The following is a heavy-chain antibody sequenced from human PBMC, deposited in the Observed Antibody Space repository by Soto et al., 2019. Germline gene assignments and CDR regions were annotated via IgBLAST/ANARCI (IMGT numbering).Heavy chain of an antibody. Sequence: SESLSLTCAVYGGSFSGYYWSWIRQPPGKGLEWIGEINHGGTTNYNPSLKSRVTMSLDTSKNQFSLKLTSVTAADTSVYYCARGPEYYYGGSGYVDYWGRGTLVTVSS. CDR2: INHGGTT. V-gene: IGHV4-34*01. J-gene: IGHJ4*02. D-gene: IGHD3-22*01. CDR3: ARGPEYYYGGSGYVDY. CDR1: GGSFSGYY.